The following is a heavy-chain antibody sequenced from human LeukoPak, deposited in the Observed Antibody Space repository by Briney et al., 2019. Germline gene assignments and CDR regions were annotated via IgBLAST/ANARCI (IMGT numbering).Heavy chain of an antibody. CDR2: IYYSGST. J-gene: IGHJ3*02. CDR3: ALLSPYDFWSGYSAFDAFDI. Sequence: SETLSLTCTVSGGSISSSSYYWGWIRQPPGKGLEWIGSIYYSGSTYYNPSLKSRVTISVDTSKNQFSLKLSSVTAADTAVYYCALLSPYDFWSGYSAFDAFDIWGQGTMVTVSS. V-gene: IGHV4-39*07. CDR1: GGSISSSSYY. D-gene: IGHD3-3*01.